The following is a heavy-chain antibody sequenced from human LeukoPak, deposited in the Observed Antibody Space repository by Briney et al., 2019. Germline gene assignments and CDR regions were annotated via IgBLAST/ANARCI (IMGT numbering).Heavy chain of an antibody. CDR3: AYMRGLYYGIDY. CDR1: GFTFSDYY. CDR2: ISSSSSYT. Sequence: GGSLRLSCAASGFTFSDYYMSWIRQAPGKGLEWVSYISSSSSYTNYADSVRGRFTISRDNSKNTLYLQMNSLRAEDTAVYYCAYMRGLYYGIDYWGQGTLVTVSS. J-gene: IGHJ4*02. V-gene: IGHV3-11*03. D-gene: IGHD3-10*01.